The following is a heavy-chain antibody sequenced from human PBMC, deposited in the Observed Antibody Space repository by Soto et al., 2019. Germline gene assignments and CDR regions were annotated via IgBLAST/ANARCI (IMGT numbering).Heavy chain of an antibody. D-gene: IGHD1-26*01. CDR1: GYTFTSYY. CDR2: INPSGGST. V-gene: IGHV1-46*01. Sequence: ASVKVSCKASGYTFTSYYMHWVRQAPGQGLEWMGIINPSGGSTRYAQKFQGRVTMTRDTSTSTVYMELGSLRSEYTAVYDCAREVGTQPSAAFDIWGQGTMVTV. J-gene: IGHJ3*02. CDR3: AREVGTQPSAAFDI.